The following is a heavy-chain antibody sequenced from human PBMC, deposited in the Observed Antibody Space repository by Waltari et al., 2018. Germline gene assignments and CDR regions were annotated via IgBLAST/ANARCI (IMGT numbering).Heavy chain of an antibody. Sequence: EVQLVESGGGLVKPGGSLRLACAASVFAFRKYSINGVRQAAWKGLEWVSFISSSSHYIYYEDSLRGGFTISRDNAKNLVFLQMNNLSAEDTAVYYCATIAPDNFYIWGQGTMVTVS. CDR1: VFAFRKYS. V-gene: IGHV3-21*01. D-gene: IGHD2-15*01. CDR3: ATIAPDNFYI. CDR2: ISSSSHYI. J-gene: IGHJ3*02.